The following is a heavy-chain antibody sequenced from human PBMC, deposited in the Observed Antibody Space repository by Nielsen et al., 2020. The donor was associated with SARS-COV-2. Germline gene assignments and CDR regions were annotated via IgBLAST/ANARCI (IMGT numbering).Heavy chain of an antibody. J-gene: IGHJ6*02. CDR2: ISPSGGST. CDR3: ARSWDV. CDR1: GYTFSRNH. Sequence: ASVKVSCKAYGYTFSRNHVHWVRQAPGQGLEWMGIISPSGGSTSYAQKFQGRVTMTRDTSISTAYMELSRLRSDDTAVYYCARSWDVWGQGTTVTVSS. V-gene: IGHV1-46*01.